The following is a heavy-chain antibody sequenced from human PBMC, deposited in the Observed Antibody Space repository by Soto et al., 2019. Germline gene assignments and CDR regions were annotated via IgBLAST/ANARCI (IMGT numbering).Heavy chain of an antibody. V-gene: IGHV6-1*01. D-gene: IGHD4-17*01. Sequence: SQTLSLTCAISGDSVSSNSAAWNWIRQPPSRGLEWLGRTYYRSKWYNDYAVSVKSRITINPDTSKDQFSLQLNSVTPEDTAVYYCAREGALLYGGNPDYYYPVGVWGQGTTVTVSS. CDR2: TYYRSKWYN. CDR1: GDSVSSNSAA. CDR3: AREGALLYGGNPDYYYPVGV. J-gene: IGHJ6*02.